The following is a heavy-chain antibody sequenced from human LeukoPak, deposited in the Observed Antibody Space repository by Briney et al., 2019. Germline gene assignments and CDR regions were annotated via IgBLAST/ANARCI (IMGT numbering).Heavy chain of an antibody. D-gene: IGHD3-3*01. CDR2: IYYSGST. Sequence: PTETLSLTCTVSGGSISSSSYYWGWIRQPPGKGLEWIGSIYYSGSTYYNPSPKSRVTISVDTSKNQFSLKLSSVTAADTAVYYCARMGDDFWSGSIDYWGQGTLVTVSS. V-gene: IGHV4-39*01. J-gene: IGHJ4*02. CDR1: GGSISSSSYY. CDR3: ARMGDDFWSGSIDY.